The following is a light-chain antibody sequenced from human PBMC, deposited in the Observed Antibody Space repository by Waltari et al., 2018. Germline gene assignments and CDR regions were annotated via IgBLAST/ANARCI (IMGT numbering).Light chain of an antibody. CDR3: QQRSNWPPA. CDR2: DAS. Sequence: EIVFKHSPATLSFSPGELATLSCRASQSVSSYLAWYQQKPGQAPRLLIYDASNRATGIPARFSGSGSGTDFTLTISSLEPEDFAVYYCQQRSNWPPAFGGGTKVEIK. CDR1: QSVSSY. J-gene: IGKJ4*01. V-gene: IGKV3-11*01.